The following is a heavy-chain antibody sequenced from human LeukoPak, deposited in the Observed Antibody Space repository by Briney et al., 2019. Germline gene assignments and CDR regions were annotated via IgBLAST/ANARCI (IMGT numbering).Heavy chain of an antibody. Sequence: SETLSLTCTVSGGSISSYYWSWIRQPPGKGLEWIGYIYYGGSTNYNPSLKSRVTISVDTSKNQFSLKLSSVTAADTAVYYCARETAYSSGWYSYAFDIWGQGTMVTVSS. CDR2: IYYGGST. D-gene: IGHD6-19*01. V-gene: IGHV4-59*01. CDR3: ARETAYSSGWYSYAFDI. CDR1: GGSISSYY. J-gene: IGHJ3*02.